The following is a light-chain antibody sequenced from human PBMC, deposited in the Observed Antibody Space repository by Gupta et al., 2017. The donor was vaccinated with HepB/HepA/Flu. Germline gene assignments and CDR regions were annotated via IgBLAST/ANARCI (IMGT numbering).Light chain of an antibody. CDR1: SSDVGDNND. J-gene: IGLJ3*02. V-gene: IGLV2-11*01. CDR3: LSYADRTTGV. Sequence: QSALTQPRSVSGSPGQSVTISCTGTSSDVGDNNDVSWYQQHPGTAPKLMMYDVTERPSGVPERFSGSKSGTTASLTISGLQAEDEGDYYCLSYADRTTGVFGGGTKLTVL. CDR2: DVT.